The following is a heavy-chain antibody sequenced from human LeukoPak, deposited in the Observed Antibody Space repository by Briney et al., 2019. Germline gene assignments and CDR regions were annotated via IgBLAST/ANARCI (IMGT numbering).Heavy chain of an antibody. CDR1: GFTFSSYG. Sequence: GGSLRLSCAASGFTFSSYGMHWVRQAPGKGLEWLAFIRYDGSNKYYADSVKGRFTISRDNSKNTLYLQMNSLRAEDTAVYYCAKDLVRKAAAGTPSFDYWGQGTLVTVPS. V-gene: IGHV3-30*02. CDR3: AKDLVRKAAAGTPSFDY. CDR2: IRYDGSNK. J-gene: IGHJ4*02. D-gene: IGHD6-13*01.